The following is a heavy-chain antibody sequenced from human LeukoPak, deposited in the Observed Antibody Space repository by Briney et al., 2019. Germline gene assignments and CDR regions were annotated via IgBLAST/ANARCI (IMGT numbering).Heavy chain of an antibody. CDR3: ARYSSSWYYYYGMDV. D-gene: IGHD6-13*01. J-gene: IGHJ6*02. V-gene: IGHV1-46*01. CDR1: GYTFTSYY. CDR2: INPSGGST. Sequence: ASVKVSCKASGYTFTSYYMHWVRQAPGQGLEWMGIINPSGGSTSYAQKFQGRVTMTRDTSTSTVYMELSSLRSEDTAVYYCARYSSSWYYYYGMDVWGQGTTVTVSS.